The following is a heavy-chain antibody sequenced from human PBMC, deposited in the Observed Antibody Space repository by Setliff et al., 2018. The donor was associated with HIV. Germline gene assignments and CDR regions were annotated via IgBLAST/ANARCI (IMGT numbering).Heavy chain of an antibody. V-gene: IGHV1-18*01. J-gene: IGHJ4*01. CDR2: ISTYSGKT. D-gene: IGHD6-19*01. CDR1: GYNFITFG. CDR3: ARGSAPNIVVAASLDI. Sequence: ASVKVSCKASGYNFITFGINWVRQAPGQGLEWMGRISTYSGKTDYAEKFQGRLTMTMGTSTRTVFMELRSLTLDDTSVYYCARGSAPNIVVAASLDIWGQGTRVTVSS.